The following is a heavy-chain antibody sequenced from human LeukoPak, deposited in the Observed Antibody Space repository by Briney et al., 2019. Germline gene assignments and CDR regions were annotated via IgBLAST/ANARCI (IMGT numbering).Heavy chain of an antibody. CDR1: GFTFSSYA. D-gene: IGHD3-16*01. V-gene: IGHV3-23*01. J-gene: IGHJ4*02. Sequence: GGSLRRSCAASGFTFSSYAMRWVRQAPGKGLEWVSSIDGGGGSTNYADSVKGRFTISRENSKNTLYLQMNSLRVEDTAVYYCAKDWGYWGQGTLVTVSS. CDR2: IDGGGGST. CDR3: AKDWGY.